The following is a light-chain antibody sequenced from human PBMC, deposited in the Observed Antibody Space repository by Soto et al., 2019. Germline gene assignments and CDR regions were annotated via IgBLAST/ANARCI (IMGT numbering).Light chain of an antibody. J-gene: IGKJ1*01. V-gene: IGKV1-5*01. Sequence: DIQMTQSPSTLSASVGDRVTITCRASQSISSWLAWYQQKPGKASKLLIYDASSLESGVPSRFSGSGSGTEFTLTISSLQPDDFATYYCQHYNSYSEAFGQGTKV. CDR2: DAS. CDR1: QSISSW. CDR3: QHYNSYSEA.